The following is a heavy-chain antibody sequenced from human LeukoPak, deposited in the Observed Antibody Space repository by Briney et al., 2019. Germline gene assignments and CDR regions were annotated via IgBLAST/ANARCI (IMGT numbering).Heavy chain of an antibody. V-gene: IGHV3-9*01. J-gene: IGHJ4*02. CDR2: ISWNSGSI. CDR3: AKEYGSGSYTGFDY. D-gene: IGHD3-10*01. CDR1: GFTFDDYA. Sequence: GGSLRLSSAASGFTFDDYAMHWVRQAPGKGLEWVSGISWNSGSIGYADSVKGRFTISRDNAKNSLYLQMNSLRAEDTALYYCAKEYGSGSYTGFDYWGQGTLVTVSS.